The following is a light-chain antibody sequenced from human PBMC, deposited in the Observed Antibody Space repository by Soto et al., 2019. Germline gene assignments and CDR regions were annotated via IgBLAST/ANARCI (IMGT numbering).Light chain of an antibody. CDR2: DAS. Sequence: EIVLTQSPGTLSLSPGERATLSCRASQSVSSSYLAWYQQNPGQAPRLLLYDASSRATGIPDRFSGSGSGTDFTLTISSLQSEDFAVYYCQHYNNWPPWTFDQGTKVDI. CDR3: QHYNNWPPWT. J-gene: IGKJ1*01. CDR1: QSVSSSY. V-gene: IGKV3-20*01.